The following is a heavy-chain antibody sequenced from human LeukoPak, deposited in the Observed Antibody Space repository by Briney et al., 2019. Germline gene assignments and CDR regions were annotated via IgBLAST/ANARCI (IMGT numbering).Heavy chain of an antibody. V-gene: IGHV4-30-2*01. J-gene: IGHJ6*02. D-gene: IGHD1-26*01. Sequence: SQTLSLTCTVSGGSISSGGDYWSWIRQPPGKGLEWIGYIYRSGSTYYNPSLKSRVTISVDRSKNQFSLKLSSVAAADTAVYYCARHEVGPTRGYYYYGMDVWGQGTTVTVSS. CDR1: GGSISSGGDY. CDR2: IYRSGST. CDR3: ARHEVGPTRGYYYYGMDV.